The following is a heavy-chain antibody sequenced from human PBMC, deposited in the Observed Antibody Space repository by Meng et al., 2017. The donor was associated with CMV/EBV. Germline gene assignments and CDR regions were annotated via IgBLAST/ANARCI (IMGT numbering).Heavy chain of an antibody. D-gene: IGHD4-11*01. CDR1: GGSFSGYY. CDR3: ARGSYRNYRSSYYYYGMDV. J-gene: IGHJ6*02. CDR2: INHSGST. Sequence: SETLSLTCAVYGGSFSGYYWSWIRQPPGKGLEWIGEINHSGSTNYNPSLKSRVTISVDTSKNQFSLKLSSVTAADTAVYYGARGSYRNYRSSYYYYGMDVWGQGTTVTVSS. V-gene: IGHV4-34*01.